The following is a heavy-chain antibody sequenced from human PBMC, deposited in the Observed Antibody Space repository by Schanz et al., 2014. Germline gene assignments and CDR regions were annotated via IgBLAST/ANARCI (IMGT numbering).Heavy chain of an antibody. CDR1: GGSFSGYY. J-gene: IGHJ4*02. CDR3: ARLYCSTPGCYVSPNGFAKDY. Sequence: QVQLQQWGAGLLKPSETLSLTCAVSGGSFSGYYWSWIRQPPDTGLEWIGEINQSGDTNYNPSLKSGVPISVETPNTQFPRKLRSGPAADTAVYYCARLYCSTPGCYVSPNGFAKDYWGQGTLVTVSS. D-gene: IGHD2-2*01. V-gene: IGHV4-34*01. CDR2: INQSGDT.